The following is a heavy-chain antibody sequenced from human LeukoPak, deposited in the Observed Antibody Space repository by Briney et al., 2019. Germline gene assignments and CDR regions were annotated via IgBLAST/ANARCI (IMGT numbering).Heavy chain of an antibody. D-gene: IGHD5-24*01. CDR1: GFTFSDYY. CDR2: ISSSGSTI. J-gene: IGHJ5*02. CDR3: ARETRWLQLPDWFDP. V-gene: IGHV3-11*04. Sequence: PGGSLRLSCAASGFTFSDYYMSWIRQAPGRGLEWVSCISSSGSTIYYADSVKGRSTISRDNAKNSLYLQMNSLRAEDTAVYYCARETRWLQLPDWFDPWGQGTLVTVSS.